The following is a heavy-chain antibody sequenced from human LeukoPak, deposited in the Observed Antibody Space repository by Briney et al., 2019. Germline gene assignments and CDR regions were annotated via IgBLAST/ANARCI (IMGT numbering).Heavy chain of an antibody. D-gene: IGHD3-22*01. CDR1: GYTFTGYY. CDR3: ATGPMPTYDSSGYTLGWYFDL. Sequence: ASVRVSCKASGYTFTGYYMHWVRQAPGQVLEWMGWINPNSGGTNYAQKFRGRVTMTRDTSISTAYMELSRLRSDDTAVYYCATGPMPTYDSSGYTLGWYFDLWGRGTLVTVSS. CDR2: INPNSGGT. V-gene: IGHV1-2*02. J-gene: IGHJ2*01.